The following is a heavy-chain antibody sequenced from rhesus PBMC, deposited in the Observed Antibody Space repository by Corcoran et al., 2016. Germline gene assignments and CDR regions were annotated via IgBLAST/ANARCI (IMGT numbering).Heavy chain of an antibody. CDR2: IIPLVGIT. CDR1: GFPHHNHS. Sequence: QVQLVQSGAEGKKPGSSVKVSCQPAGFPHHNHSNRGVRQAPGPGLEWMGGIIPLVGITNYAEKFQGRVTITAATSTSTAYMELSSLRSEDTAVYYCARGDYGSSSYFDYWGQGVLVTVSS. CDR3: ARGDYGSSSYFDY. V-gene: IGHV1S10*01. D-gene: IGHD4-29*01. J-gene: IGHJ4*01.